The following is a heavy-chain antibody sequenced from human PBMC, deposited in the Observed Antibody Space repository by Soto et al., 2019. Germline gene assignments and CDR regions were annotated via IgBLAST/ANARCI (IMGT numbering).Heavy chain of an antibody. CDR1: GGSISSGNYY. V-gene: IGHV4-61*01. D-gene: IGHD3-10*01. Sequence: SETLSLTCTVSGGSISSGNYYWSWIRQAPGKGLEWIGYIYYSGSTNYNPSLKSRVTISVDTSKNQFSLKLSSVTAADTAVYYCATTTAALWFGEFYYYYYGMDVWGQGTTVT. CDR3: ATTTAALWFGEFYYYYYGMDV. CDR2: IYYSGST. J-gene: IGHJ6*01.